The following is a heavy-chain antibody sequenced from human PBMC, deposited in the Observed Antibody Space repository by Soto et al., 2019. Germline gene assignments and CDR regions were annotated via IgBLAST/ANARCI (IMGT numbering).Heavy chain of an antibody. D-gene: IGHD3-22*01. CDR3: ARDRQSYYDSKGFDP. J-gene: IGHJ5*02. CDR1: GYTFTNYY. V-gene: IGHV1-46*03. Sequence: ASVKVSCKASGYTFTNYYMHWVRQAPGQGLEWMGIINPSGGSTSYAQKFQGRVTMTRDTSTSTVYMELSSLRSEDTAVYYCARDRQSYYDSKGFDPWGQGTLVTVSS. CDR2: INPSGGST.